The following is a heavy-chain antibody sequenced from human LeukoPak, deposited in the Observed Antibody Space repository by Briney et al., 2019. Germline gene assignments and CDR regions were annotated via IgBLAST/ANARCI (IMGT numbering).Heavy chain of an antibody. Sequence: GGSLRLSCAVSGFTFTDYWMNWVRQAPGKGLEWVSAISGSGGSTYYADSVKGRFTISRDNSKNTLYLQMNSLRAEDTAVYYCAKDKGVVVVAATGHFQHWGQGTLVTVSS. V-gene: IGHV3-23*01. CDR3: AKDKGVVVVAATGHFQH. D-gene: IGHD2-15*01. J-gene: IGHJ1*01. CDR2: ISGSGGST. CDR1: GFTFTDYW.